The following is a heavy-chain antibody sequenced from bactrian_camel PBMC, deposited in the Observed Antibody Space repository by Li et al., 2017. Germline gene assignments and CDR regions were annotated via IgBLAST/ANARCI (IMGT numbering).Heavy chain of an antibody. CDR3: ASSRQRNCKFLDSLTQFDKIYAD. CDR1: GYIDRNI. J-gene: IGHJ4*01. CDR2: IDSEGST. D-gene: IGHD1*01. Sequence: HVQLVESGGGSVQAGGSLELSCVYSGYIDRNIMGWLRQAPGQEREGVATIDSEGSTNYADSVRGRFTISRDNTRNTLYLQMNSLKPEDTAMYYCASSRQRNCKFLDSLTQFDKIYADWGQGTQVT. V-gene: IGHV3S53*01.